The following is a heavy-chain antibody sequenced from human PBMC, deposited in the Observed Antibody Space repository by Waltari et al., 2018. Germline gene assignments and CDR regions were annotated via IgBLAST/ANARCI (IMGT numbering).Heavy chain of an antibody. CDR1: GFTFSSYA. V-gene: IGHV3-30-3*01. J-gene: IGHJ4*02. D-gene: IGHD3-22*01. CDR3: QGDSSGYYPYYFDY. Sequence: QVQLVESGGGVVQPGTSLRISCAASGFTFSSYAMHWVRQAPGKGLEWGAVISYDGSNKYYADSVKGRFTISRDNSKNTLYLQMNSLRAEDTAVYYCQGDSSGYYPYYFDYWGQGTLVTVSS. CDR2: ISYDGSNK.